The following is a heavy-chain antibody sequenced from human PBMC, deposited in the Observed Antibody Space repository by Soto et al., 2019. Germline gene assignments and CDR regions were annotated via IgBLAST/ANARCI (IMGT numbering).Heavy chain of an antibody. CDR2: IYYSGST. V-gene: IGHV4-59*01. D-gene: IGHD4-17*01. CDR3: ARGYGDYAWYFDL. J-gene: IGHJ2*01. CDR1: GGSIISYY. Sequence: SETLSLTCTVSGGSIISYYWIFIRHPPCKGLEWIGYIYYSGSTNYNPSLKSRVTISVDTSKNQFSLKLSSVTAADTAVYYCARGYGDYAWYFDLWGRGTLVTVSS.